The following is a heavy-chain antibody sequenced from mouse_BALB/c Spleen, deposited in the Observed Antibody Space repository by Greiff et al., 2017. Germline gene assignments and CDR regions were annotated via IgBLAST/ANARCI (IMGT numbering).Heavy chain of an antibody. CDR1: GFTFSSYA. CDR2: ISSGGSYT. D-gene: IGHD2-14*01. Sequence: EVMLVESGGGLVKPGGSLKLSCAASGFTFSSYAMSWVRQTPEKRLEWVATISSGGSYTYYPDSVKGRFTISRDNAKNTLYLQMSSLRSEDTAMYYCAPMGAYYRYDATDDRTYYAMDYWGQGTSVTVSS. V-gene: IGHV5-9-1*01. J-gene: IGHJ4*01. CDR3: APMGAYYRYDATDDRTYYAMDY.